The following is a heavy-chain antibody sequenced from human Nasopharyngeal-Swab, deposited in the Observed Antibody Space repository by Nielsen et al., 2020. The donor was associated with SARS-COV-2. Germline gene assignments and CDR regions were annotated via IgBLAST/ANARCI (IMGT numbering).Heavy chain of an antibody. CDR2: ISSGGSTI. CDR3: ARGPYY. J-gene: IGHJ4*02. CDR1: GLAFSTYS. D-gene: IGHD3-16*01. Sequence: GESLKISCEDSGLAFSTYSMNWVRQAPGKGLEWLSYISSGGSTIYYADSVKGRFTISRDNAKNSMFLQMNGLRVEDTAIYYCARGPYYWGQGALVTVSS. V-gene: IGHV3-48*04.